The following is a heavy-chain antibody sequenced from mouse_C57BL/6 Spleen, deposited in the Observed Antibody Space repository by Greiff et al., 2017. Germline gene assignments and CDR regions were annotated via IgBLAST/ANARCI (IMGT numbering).Heavy chain of an antibody. D-gene: IGHD2-3*01. V-gene: IGHV1-72*01. J-gene: IGHJ3*01. CDR3: AREAGWLLRPGFGD. CDR1: GYTFTGYW. Sequence: QVQLQQPGAELVKPGASVKLSCKASGYTFTGYWMHWVKQRPGRGLEWIGRIDPNSGGTKYNEKFKGKATLTVDKPSSTAYMQLSSLTSEDSAVYYCAREAGWLLRPGFGDWGQGTLVTVSA. CDR2: IDPNSGGT.